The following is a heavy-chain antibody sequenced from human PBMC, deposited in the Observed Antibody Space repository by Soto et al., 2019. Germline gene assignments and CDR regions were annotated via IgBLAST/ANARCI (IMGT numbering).Heavy chain of an antibody. CDR1: GFTFSSYD. J-gene: IGHJ6*02. Sequence: EVQLLESGGGLVQPGGSLRLSCAASGFTFSSYDMSWVRQAPGKGLEWVSAISGSGGSTYYADSVKGRFTISRDNSKNTLYLQMNSLRAEDTAVYYCASAAREYYYYGMDVWGQGTTVTVSS. V-gene: IGHV3-23*01. CDR2: ISGSGGST. CDR3: ASAAREYYYYGMDV.